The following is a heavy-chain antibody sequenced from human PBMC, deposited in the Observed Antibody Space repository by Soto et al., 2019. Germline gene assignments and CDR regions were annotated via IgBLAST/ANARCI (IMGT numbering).Heavy chain of an antibody. Sequence: SVKVSCKASGGTFSIYTIIWVRQAPGQGLEWMGRIIPILGIANYAQKFQGRVTITADKSTSTAYMELSSLRSEDTAVYYCARVLSDVVVVAATPEVEAFDIWGQGTMVTVSS. J-gene: IGHJ3*02. CDR3: ARVLSDVVVVAATPEVEAFDI. CDR2: IIPILGIA. D-gene: IGHD2-15*01. CDR1: GGTFSIYT. V-gene: IGHV1-69*02.